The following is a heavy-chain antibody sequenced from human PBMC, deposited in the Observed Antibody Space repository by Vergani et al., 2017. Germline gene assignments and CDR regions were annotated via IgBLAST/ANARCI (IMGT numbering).Heavy chain of an antibody. Sequence: EVQLLESGGGLVQPGGSLRLTCAASGFTFSACPMTWVRQAPGKGLELVSAISARYPSTYYADSVKGRFTISRDNSKNMLYLQMNSLRAEDTAVYYCARLSYDTTPYLQGGYDCWGQGTLVSVSS. CDR1: GFTFSACP. V-gene: IGHV3-23*01. CDR3: ARLSYDTTPYLQGGYDC. CDR2: ISARYPST. J-gene: IGHJ4*02. D-gene: IGHD3-22*01.